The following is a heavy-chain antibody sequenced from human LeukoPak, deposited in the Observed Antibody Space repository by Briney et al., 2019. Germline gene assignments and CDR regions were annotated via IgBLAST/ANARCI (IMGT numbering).Heavy chain of an antibody. J-gene: IGHJ3*02. V-gene: IGHV4-59*08. CDR3: ARRASYANAFDI. D-gene: IGHD2/OR15-2a*01. CDR1: GGSMSSYY. Sequence: SETLSLTCTVSGGSMSSYYWSWIRQSPGKGLDWIGHIYYGGSTDYNPSLKIRVTISLDTSKNQFSLKVNSVTAADTAVYYCARRASYANAFDIWGQGTMVTVSS. CDR2: IYYGGST.